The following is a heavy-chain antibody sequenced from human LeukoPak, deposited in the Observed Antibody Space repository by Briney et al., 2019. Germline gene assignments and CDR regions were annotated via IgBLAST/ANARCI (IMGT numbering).Heavy chain of an antibody. J-gene: IGHJ4*02. V-gene: IGHV3-74*01. CDR3: TRDYGSGSFDY. CDR2: INSDGSST. CDR1: RFTFSSYW. Sequence: PGGSLRLSCAASRFTFSSYWMHWVRQAPGKGLVWVSRINSDGSSTTDADSVKGRYTISRDNAKNTLYLQMNSLRVEDTAVYYCTRDYGSGSFDYWGQGTLVTVSS. D-gene: IGHD3-10*01.